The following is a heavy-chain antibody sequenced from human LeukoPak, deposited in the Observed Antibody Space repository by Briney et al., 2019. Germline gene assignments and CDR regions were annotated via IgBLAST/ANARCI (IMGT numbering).Heavy chain of an antibody. Sequence: SETLSLTCAVYGGSFSGYYWSWIRQPPGKGLEWIGEINHSGSTNYNPSLKSRVTISVDTSENQFSLKLSSVTAADTAVYYCARSVAAAGPLGYWGQGTLVTISS. D-gene: IGHD6-13*01. CDR1: GGSFSGYY. V-gene: IGHV4-34*01. J-gene: IGHJ4*02. CDR3: ARSVAAAGPLGY. CDR2: INHSGST.